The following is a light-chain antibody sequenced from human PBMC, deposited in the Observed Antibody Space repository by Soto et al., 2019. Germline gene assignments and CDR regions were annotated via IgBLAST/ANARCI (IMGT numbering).Light chain of an antibody. CDR3: QQYGSSTWT. J-gene: IGKJ1*01. CDR1: QSVSSSY. V-gene: IGKV3-20*01. CDR2: GAS. Sequence: EIVLTQSPGTLSLSPGEGATLSCRASQSVSSSYLAWYQQRPCQAPRLLIYGASSRATGIPDRFSGSGSGTDFTLTISRLEPEDFAVYYCQQYGSSTWTFGQGTKVEIK.